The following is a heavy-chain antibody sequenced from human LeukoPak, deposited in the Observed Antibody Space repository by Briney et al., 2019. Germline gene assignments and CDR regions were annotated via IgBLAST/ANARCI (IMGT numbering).Heavy chain of an antibody. Sequence: SETLSLTCAVSGYSISSGYYWGWIRQPPGKGLEWIGSIYHSGSTYYNPSLKSRVTISVDTSKNQFSLKLSSVTAADAAVYYCARHGDGDIVVVPTAIISGQFDYWGQGTLVTVSS. D-gene: IGHD2-2*01. CDR3: ARHGDGDIVVVPTAIISGQFDY. CDR1: GYSISSGYY. CDR2: IYHSGST. J-gene: IGHJ4*02. V-gene: IGHV4-38-2*01.